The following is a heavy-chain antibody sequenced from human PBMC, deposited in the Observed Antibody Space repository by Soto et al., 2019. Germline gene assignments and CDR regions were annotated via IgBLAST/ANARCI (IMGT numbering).Heavy chain of an antibody. CDR2: INHSGST. D-gene: IGHD3-3*01. V-gene: IGHV4-34*01. J-gene: IGHJ5*02. CDR3: ARTARFLEWLSPNWFDP. CDR1: GGSFSGYY. Sequence: SATLSLTCAVCGGSFSGYYWSWIRQPPGKGLEWIGEINHSGSTNYNPSLKSRVTISVDTSKNQFSLKLSSVTAADTAVYYCARTARFLEWLSPNWFDPWGQGTLVTVSS.